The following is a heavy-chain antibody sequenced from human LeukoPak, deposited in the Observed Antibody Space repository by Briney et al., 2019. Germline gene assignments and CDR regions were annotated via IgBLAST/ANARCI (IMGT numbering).Heavy chain of an antibody. CDR3: ARDTANSGYDYY. Sequence: GASVKVSCKASGGTFSSYAISWVRQAPGQGLEWMGRIIPILGIANYAQKFQGRVTITADKSTSTAYMELSSLRSEDTAVYYCARDTANSGYDYYWGQGTLVTISS. CDR1: GGTFSSYA. CDR2: IIPILGIA. D-gene: IGHD5-12*01. J-gene: IGHJ4*02. V-gene: IGHV1-69*04.